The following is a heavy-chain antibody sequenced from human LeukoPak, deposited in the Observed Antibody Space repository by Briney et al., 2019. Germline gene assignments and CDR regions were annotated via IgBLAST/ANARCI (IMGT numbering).Heavy chain of an antibody. D-gene: IGHD6-19*01. CDR1: GFTFDDYA. CDR2: ISWNSGSI. CDR3: AKDIDAAVAGPLDY. Sequence: GRSLRLSCAASGFTFDDYAMHWVRQAPGKGLEWVSGISWNSGSIGYADSVKGRFTISRDNAKNSLYLQMNSLRAEDTALYYCAKDIDAAVAGPLDYWGQGTLVTVSS. J-gene: IGHJ4*02. V-gene: IGHV3-9*01.